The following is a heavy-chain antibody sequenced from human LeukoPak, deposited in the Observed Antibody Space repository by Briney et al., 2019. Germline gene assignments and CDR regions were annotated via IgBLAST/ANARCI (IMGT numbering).Heavy chain of an antibody. D-gene: IGHD3-10*01. V-gene: IGHV4-30-4*01. CDR1: GGSISSGDFY. J-gene: IGHJ6*02. CDR2: IYYSGGT. Sequence: KSSQTLSLTCTVSGGSISSGDFYWSWIRQPPGKGLEWIGYIYYSGGTYYNPSLKSRVTISVDTSKNQFSLKLSSVTAADTAVYYCARVRLGVRGVMGYYYYGMDVWGQGTTVTVSS. CDR3: ARVRLGVRGVMGYYYYGMDV.